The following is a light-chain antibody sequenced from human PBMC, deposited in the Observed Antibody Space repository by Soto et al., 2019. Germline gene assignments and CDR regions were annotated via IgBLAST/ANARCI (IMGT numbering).Light chain of an antibody. J-gene: IGKJ2*01. V-gene: IGKV3-11*01. CDR1: QSVSSY. CDR2: DAS. Sequence: EIVLTQSPATLSLSPGERATLSCRASQSVSSYLAWYQQKPGQPPRLLIYDASNRATGIPARFSGSGSGTDFTLTISRLEPEDFAVYYCQQRSNWPPTFGQGTKLEIK. CDR3: QQRSNWPPT.